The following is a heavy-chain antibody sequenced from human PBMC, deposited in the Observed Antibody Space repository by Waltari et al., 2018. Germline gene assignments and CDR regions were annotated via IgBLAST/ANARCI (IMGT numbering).Heavy chain of an antibody. V-gene: IGHV4-34*01. CDR1: GGSFSGYY. CDR3: ARGRGYDFWSGYGKKYYYYMDV. D-gene: IGHD3-3*01. Sequence: QVQLQQWGAGLLKPSETLSLTCAVYGGSFSGYYWSWIRQPPGTGLEWIGEINHSGSTNYNPSLKSRVTISVDTSKNQFSLKLSSVTAADTAVYYCARGRGYDFWSGYGKKYYYYMDVWGKGTTVTVSS. J-gene: IGHJ6*03. CDR2: INHSGST.